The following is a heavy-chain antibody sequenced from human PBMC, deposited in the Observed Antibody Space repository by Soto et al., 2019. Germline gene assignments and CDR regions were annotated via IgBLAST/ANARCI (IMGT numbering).Heavy chain of an antibody. CDR2: IDTSGHST. CDR3: AKDSWYFDL. D-gene: IGHD6-13*01. V-gene: IGHV3-74*01. Sequence: PGESLKISCEASGFVFTNFWMHWVRHGPGKGLVWVARIDTSGHSTNYAESVKGRFTISRDNAKNTVSLQMNSLRVEDTGVYYCAKDSWYFDLWSQGSQVTVSS. CDR1: GFVFTNFW. J-gene: IGHJ4*02.